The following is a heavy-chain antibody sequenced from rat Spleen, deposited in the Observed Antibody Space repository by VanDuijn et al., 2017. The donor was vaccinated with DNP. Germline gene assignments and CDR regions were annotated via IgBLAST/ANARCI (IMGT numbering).Heavy chain of an antibody. V-gene: IGHV5-7*01. CDR2: IIYDGSST. Sequence: EVQLVESGGGLVQPRNSLKLSCAASGFTFSDYDMAWVRQSPKKGLEWVATIIYDGSSTYYRDSVKGRFTISRDNAKNTLYLQMNSLRSEDMATYYCARQNYVYYYAIDAWGQGTSVTVSS. CDR3: ARQNYVYYYAIDA. J-gene: IGHJ4*01. D-gene: IGHD1-11*01. CDR1: GFTFSDYD.